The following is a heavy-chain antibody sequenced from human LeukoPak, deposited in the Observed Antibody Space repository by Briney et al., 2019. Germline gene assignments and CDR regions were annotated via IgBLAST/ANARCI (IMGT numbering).Heavy chain of an antibody. J-gene: IGHJ5*02. D-gene: IGHD4-17*01. CDR3: ARDLAYGDPPSGFDP. Sequence: ASVKVSCKASGYTFTSYYMHWVRQAPGQGLEWMGIINPSGGSTSYAQKFQGRVTMTRDTSITTAYMELSSLRSDDTAVYFCARDLAYGDPPSGFDPWGQGTLVTVSS. V-gene: IGHV1-46*01. CDR2: INPSGGST. CDR1: GYTFTSYY.